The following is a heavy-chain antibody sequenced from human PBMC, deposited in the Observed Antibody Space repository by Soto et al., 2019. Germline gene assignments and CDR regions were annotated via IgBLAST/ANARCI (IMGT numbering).Heavy chain of an antibody. J-gene: IGHJ3*02. CDR3: ARFPGGRRWGVQKEAFDI. V-gene: IGHV4-31*03. D-gene: IGHD1-1*01. Sequence: QVQLQESGPGLVKPSQTLSLTCTVSGGSISSGGYYWSWIRQHPGKGLEWIGYIYYSGSTYYNPSLKGRVTISEDTSKNQFSPKLMCVAAADTGVYYDARFPGGRRWGVQKEAFDIWGQGTMVTVSS. CDR1: GGSISSGGYY. CDR2: IYYSGST.